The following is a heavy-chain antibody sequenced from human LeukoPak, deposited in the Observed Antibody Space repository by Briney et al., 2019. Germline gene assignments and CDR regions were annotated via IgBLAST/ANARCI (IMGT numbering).Heavy chain of an antibody. CDR2: IPYDGSNI. Sequence: GGSLRLSCAASGFTFSNYAMHWVRQAPGKGLEWVTLIPYDGSNIQYADSVKGRFTVSRDNSKNTLYLQMNSLRIEDTAVYYCARDHPPEDVWGQGTTVTVSS. CDR1: GFTFSNYA. J-gene: IGHJ6*02. CDR3: ARDHPPEDV. V-gene: IGHV3-30-3*01.